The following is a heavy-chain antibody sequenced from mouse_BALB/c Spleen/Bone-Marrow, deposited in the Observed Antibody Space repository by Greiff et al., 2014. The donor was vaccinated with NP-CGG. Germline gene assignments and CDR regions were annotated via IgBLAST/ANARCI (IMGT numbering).Heavy chain of an antibody. CDR1: GFSLTSYG. D-gene: IGHD4-1*01. CDR2: TWRGGST. J-gene: IGHJ3*01. CDR3: AKGTGNGFAY. Sequence: VHLVESGPGLVQPSQSLPITCTVSGFSLTSYGVHWVRQSPGKGLEWLGVTWRGGSTDYNAAFMSRLSITKDNSKSQVFFKMNSLQADDTAIYYCAKGTGNGFAYWGQGTLVTVSA. V-gene: IGHV2-5*01.